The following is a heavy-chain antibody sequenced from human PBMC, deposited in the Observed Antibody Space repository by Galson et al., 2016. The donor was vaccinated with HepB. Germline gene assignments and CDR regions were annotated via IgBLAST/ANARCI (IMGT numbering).Heavy chain of an antibody. CDR2: IKCDGSEK. CDR3: VRPGGGTMILFADGGGSAIDY. D-gene: IGHD3-22*01. V-gene: IGHV3-52*02. J-gene: IGHJ4*02. Sequence: SLRLSCAACGFTFSSSRMHWVCQVSERGQEWVADIKCDGSEKYYVDSVKGRLTISRDNAKNSLYPQVNSLGAEDMTVYYCVRPGGGTMILFADGGGSAIDYWGQGTLVTVSS. CDR1: GFTFSSSR.